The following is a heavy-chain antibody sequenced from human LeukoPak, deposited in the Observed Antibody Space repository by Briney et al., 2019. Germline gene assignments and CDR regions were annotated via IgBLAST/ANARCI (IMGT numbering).Heavy chain of an antibody. CDR2: ISGRSDYI. J-gene: IGHJ4*02. CDR1: GFTFSSYT. CDR3: ARDISVVPAA. V-gene: IGHV3-21*01. D-gene: IGHD2-2*01. Sequence: GGSLRLSCAASGFTFSSYTLNWVRRAPGKGLEWVSSISGRSDYIYYADSLKGRFTISRDNAKNSVYLQMNSLRVEDTAVYYCARDISVVPAAWGQGTLVTVSP.